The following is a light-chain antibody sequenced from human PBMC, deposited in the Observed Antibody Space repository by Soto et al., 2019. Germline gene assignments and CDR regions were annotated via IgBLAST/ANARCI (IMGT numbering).Light chain of an antibody. CDR2: GAS. CDR3: QQYVGLPIT. CDR1: QRVSNTY. J-gene: IGKJ5*01. Sequence: DIVLTQSPGTLSLSPEERATLSCRASQRVSNTYLAWYQQKPGQAPRLPIYGASSRATGIPDRFSGSGSGTDFTLTISRVAPEDFAVYYCQQYVGLPITFGQGTRLEIK. V-gene: IGKV3-20*01.